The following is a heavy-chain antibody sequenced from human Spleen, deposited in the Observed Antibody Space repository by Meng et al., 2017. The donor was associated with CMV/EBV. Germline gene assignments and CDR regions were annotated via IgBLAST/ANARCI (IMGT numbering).Heavy chain of an antibody. J-gene: IGHJ4*02. CDR1: GFTFSGSA. D-gene: IGHD3-10*01. V-gene: IGHV3-73*01. Sequence: GGSLRLSCAASGFTFSGSAMHWVRQASGKGLEWVGRIRSKANSYATAYAASVKGRFTISRDNSKNTLYLQMDSLRAQDTAVYYCVKELRDWRPLDYWGQGTLVTVSS. CDR2: IRSKANSYAT. CDR3: VKELRDWRPLDY.